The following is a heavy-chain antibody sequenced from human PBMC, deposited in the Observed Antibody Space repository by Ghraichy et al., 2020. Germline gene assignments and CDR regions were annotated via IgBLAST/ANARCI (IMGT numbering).Heavy chain of an antibody. CDR3: ARDLNYGAPY. Sequence: ASVKVSCKTSGYSFTGYYIHWVRQAPGQGLEWMGWINPNSGGTTYAQKFQGRFTMTRDTSIITAYMELRWLTSDDTAVYYCARDLNYGAPYWGQGTLVTVSS. V-gene: IGHV1-2*02. D-gene: IGHD4-17*01. J-gene: IGHJ4*02. CDR1: GYSFTGYY. CDR2: INPNSGGT.